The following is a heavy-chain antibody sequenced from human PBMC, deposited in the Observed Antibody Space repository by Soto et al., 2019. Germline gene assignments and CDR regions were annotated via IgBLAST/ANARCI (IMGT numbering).Heavy chain of an antibody. V-gene: IGHV4-39*01. CDR2: IYYSGST. D-gene: IGHD2-15*01. J-gene: IGHJ5*02. CDR1: GGSISSSSYY. CDR3: ARHDGGYCSGGSCYDPNWFDP. Sequence: SETLSLTCTVSGGSISSSSYYWGWIRQPPGKGLEWIGSIYYSGSTYYNPSLKSRVTISVDTSKNQFSLKLSSVTAADTAVYYCARHDGGYCSGGSCYDPNWFDPWGQGTLVTVSS.